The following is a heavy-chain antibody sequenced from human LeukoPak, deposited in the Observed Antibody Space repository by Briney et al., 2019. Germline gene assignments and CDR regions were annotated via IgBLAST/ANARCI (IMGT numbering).Heavy chain of an antibody. V-gene: IGHV4-34*01. D-gene: IGHD3-22*01. J-gene: IGHJ4*02. Sequence: SETLSLTCVVYGGPFSDYHWKWIRQPPGKGLEWIGTIYYTGSTYYNPSLKSRVTISIDTSKNQFSLRLSPVTAADTAVYFCARASNYFDILYWGQGTLVTVSS. CDR3: ARASNYFDILY. CDR2: IYYTGST. CDR1: GGPFSDYH.